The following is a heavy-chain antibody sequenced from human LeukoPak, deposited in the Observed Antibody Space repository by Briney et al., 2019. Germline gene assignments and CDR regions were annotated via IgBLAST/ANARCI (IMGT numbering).Heavy chain of an antibody. D-gene: IGHD4-11*01. Sequence: SETLSLTCTVSGGSISSSSYYWGWIRQPPGKGLEWIGSIYYSGSTYYNPSLKSRVTISVDTSKNQSSLKLSSVTAADTAVYYCARHPDHDYSNDGAFDIWGQGTMVTVSS. J-gene: IGHJ3*02. V-gene: IGHV4-39*01. CDR2: IYYSGST. CDR1: GGSISSSSYY. CDR3: ARHPDHDYSNDGAFDI.